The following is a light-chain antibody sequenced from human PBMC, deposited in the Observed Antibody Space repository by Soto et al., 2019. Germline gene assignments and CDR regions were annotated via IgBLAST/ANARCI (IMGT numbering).Light chain of an antibody. V-gene: IGKV1-5*01. Sequence: DIQMTQSPSTLSASVGDRVTITCRASQSISSWLAWYQQKPGKAPKLLIYDASSLESGVPLRFSGSGSGTEVTLTISSLQPDDFATYYCQRSDSYTWTFGQGNKVEIK. CDR3: QRSDSYTWT. J-gene: IGKJ1*01. CDR2: DAS. CDR1: QSISSW.